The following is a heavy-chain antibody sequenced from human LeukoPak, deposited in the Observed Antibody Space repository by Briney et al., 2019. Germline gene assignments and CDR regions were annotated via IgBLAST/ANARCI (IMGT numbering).Heavy chain of an antibody. CDR2: IYYSGST. Sequence: PSETLSLTCTVSGGSISSGGYYWRWIRQHPGKGLEWIGYIYYSGSTNYNPSLKSRVTISVDTSKSQFSVKLSSVTAADTAVYYCARDRSPEHYYDSSHWDYFHGMDVWGQGTTVTVSS. V-gene: IGHV4-61*08. CDR1: GGSISSGGYY. D-gene: IGHD3-22*01. J-gene: IGHJ6*02. CDR3: ARDRSPEHYYDSSHWDYFHGMDV.